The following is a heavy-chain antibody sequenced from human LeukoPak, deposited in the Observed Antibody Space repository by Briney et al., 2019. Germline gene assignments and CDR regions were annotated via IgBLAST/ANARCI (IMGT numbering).Heavy chain of an antibody. J-gene: IGHJ5*02. CDR2: INLNSGGT. D-gene: IGHD6-19*01. Sequence: ASVKVSCKASGYTFTGYYMHWVRQAPGQGLEWMGWINLNSGGTNDAQKFQGRVTMTRDTSISTAYMELSRLRSDDTAVYYCAREYSSGWYDPWGQGTLVTVSS. CDR3: AREYSSGWYDP. CDR1: GYTFTGYY. V-gene: IGHV1-2*02.